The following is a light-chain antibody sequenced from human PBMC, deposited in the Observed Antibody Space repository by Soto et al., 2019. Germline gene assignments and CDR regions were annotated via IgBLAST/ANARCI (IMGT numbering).Light chain of an antibody. CDR3: LLYYGGAQLI. V-gene: IGLV7-43*01. CDR1: TGAVTGGYY. J-gene: IGLJ2*01. Sequence: QAVVTQEPSLTVSPGGTVTLTCASSTGAVTGGYYPNWFQRKPGQAPRPLIYSTSNKHSWTPARFSGSLLGGKAALTLSGVQPEDEAEYYCLLYYGGAQLIFGAGTKLTVL. CDR2: STS.